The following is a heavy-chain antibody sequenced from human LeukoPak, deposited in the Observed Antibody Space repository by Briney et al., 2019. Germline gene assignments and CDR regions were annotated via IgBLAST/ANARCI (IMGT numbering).Heavy chain of an antibody. J-gene: IGHJ4*02. CDR1: GASISSVDYY. CDR3: ARERSGSYYEDFDY. CDR2: IHYSGST. Sequence: SQTLSLTCTASGASISSVDYYWSWIRQPPGKGLEYLGYIHYSGSTYYNPSLKSRVTISVDTSKNQISLTLSSVTAADTAVYYCARERSGSYYEDFDYWGQGTLVTVSS. V-gene: IGHV4-30-4*01. D-gene: IGHD3-10*01.